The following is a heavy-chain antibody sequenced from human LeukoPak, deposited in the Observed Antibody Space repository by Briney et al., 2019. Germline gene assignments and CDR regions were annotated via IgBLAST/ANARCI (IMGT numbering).Heavy chain of an antibody. V-gene: IGHV1-69*04. CDR2: IIPILGIA. Sequence: ASVKVSCKASGYTFTSYGISWVRQAPGQGLEWMGRIIPILGIANYAQKFQGRVTITADKSTSTAYMELSSLRSEDTAVYYCARALADYYGSGSYYNYFDYWGQGTLVTVSS. CDR1: GYTFTSYG. J-gene: IGHJ4*02. D-gene: IGHD3-10*01. CDR3: ARALADYYGSGSYYNYFDY.